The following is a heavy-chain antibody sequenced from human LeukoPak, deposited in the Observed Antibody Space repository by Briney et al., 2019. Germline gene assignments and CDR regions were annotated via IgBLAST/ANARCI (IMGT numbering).Heavy chain of an antibody. J-gene: IGHJ6*03. CDR1: GFTFSSYS. CDR3: VRDKGHYMDV. Sequence: GGSLRLSCAASGFTFSSYSMDWVRQAPGKGLEWVSFISSGVTSTYYADSVKGRFTISRDNAKNSLYQQMNSLRDEDTAVYYCVRDKGHYMDVWGKGTTVTVSS. V-gene: IGHV3-21*01. CDR2: ISSGVTST.